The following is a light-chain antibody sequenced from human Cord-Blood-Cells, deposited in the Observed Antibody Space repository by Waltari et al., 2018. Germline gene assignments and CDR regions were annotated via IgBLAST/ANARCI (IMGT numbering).Light chain of an antibody. CDR1: QSVLYSSNNKNY. CDR3: QQYYSTPLT. J-gene: IGKJ4*01. CDR2: WAS. V-gene: IGKV4-1*01. Sequence: DIVMTQSPDSLAVSLGERATINCKSSQSVLYSSNNKNYLAWYHQKPGQTPELLIYWASTRESGVPDRFSGSGSGTDFTLTIISLQAEDVAVYYCQQYYSTPLTFGGGTKVEIK.